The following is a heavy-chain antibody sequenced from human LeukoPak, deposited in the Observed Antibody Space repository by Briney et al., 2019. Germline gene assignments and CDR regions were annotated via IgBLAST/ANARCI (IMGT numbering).Heavy chain of an antibody. D-gene: IGHD6-19*01. CDR3: ARGSYSSGWLFDL. CDR1: GFTFSTYS. CDR2: ISSSTTYT. V-gene: IGHV3-21*01. Sequence: GGSLRLSCAASGFTFSTYSMNWVRQAPGKGLEWVSSISSSTTYTFYADSLKGRFTISRGNAKNSLYLQMNSLRADDTAVYYCARGSYSSGWLFDLWGRGTLVTVSS. J-gene: IGHJ2*01.